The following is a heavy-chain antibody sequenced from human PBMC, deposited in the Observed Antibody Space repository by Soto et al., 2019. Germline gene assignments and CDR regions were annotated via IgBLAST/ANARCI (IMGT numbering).Heavy chain of an antibody. Sequence: QVQLVQSGAEVKKPGASVKVSCKASGYTFSSYDIIWVRQATGQGLEWMGWKNPNSGHAGFAQKFQGRVTLTRNTSISTAYMELSSLRSEDTAVYFCARRLSSSTYYYYLDVWGKGTTVTVSS. D-gene: IGHD6-6*01. CDR1: GYTFSSYD. CDR3: ARRLSSSTYYYYLDV. J-gene: IGHJ6*03. CDR2: KNPNSGHA. V-gene: IGHV1-8*01.